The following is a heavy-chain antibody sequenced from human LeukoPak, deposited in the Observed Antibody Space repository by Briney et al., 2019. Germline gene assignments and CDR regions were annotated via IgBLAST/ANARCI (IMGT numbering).Heavy chain of an antibody. V-gene: IGHV1-18*01. CDR1: GYTNTTYE. Sequence: ASVKVSCNSSGYTNTTYEIGWVRLAPGQGLEWLGWISTNNGNTNYIQKLRGRVTMTTDTSTSTAHLEVRSLTSDDTAVYYRARGKNYLVFDYWGLGTLITVSS. J-gene: IGHJ4*02. CDR2: ISTNNGNT. CDR3: ARGKNYLVFDY. D-gene: IGHD3-9*01.